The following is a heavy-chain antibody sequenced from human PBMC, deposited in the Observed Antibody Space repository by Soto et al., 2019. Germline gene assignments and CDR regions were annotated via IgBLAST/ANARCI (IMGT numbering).Heavy chain of an antibody. J-gene: IGHJ5*01. D-gene: IGHD3-10*01. V-gene: IGHV1-69*01. Sequence: QEQLVQSGAEVKKPGSSVKISCKASGGSFGNSAINWVRQTPGQGLEWVGGFIPVYRTLNFAQKFQGRVTIPADDSTGAACMTLSRVASNDPAVYYCSSGVILICYLTVDSLRHGARVTVSS. CDR3: SSGVILICYLTVDS. CDR1: GGSFGNSA. CDR2: FIPVYRTL.